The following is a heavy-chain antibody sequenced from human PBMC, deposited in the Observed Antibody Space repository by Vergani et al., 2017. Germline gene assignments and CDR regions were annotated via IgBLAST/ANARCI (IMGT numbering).Heavy chain of an antibody. V-gene: IGHV1-69*15. CDR1: GGTFSSYV. D-gene: IGHD2-2*01. J-gene: IGHJ6*04. CDR3: ARGNTVAVATPRYYNGLDV. Sequence: QVQLVQSGTEVMKPGSSVKVSCKASGGTFSSYVINWVRQAPGQGLEWMGRVLPMCGTANYAQKFQGRVTITADESTSTSYMTLSSLRSDDPAVYYCARGNTVAVATPRYYNGLDVWGKGTTVTVS. CDR2: VLPMCGTA.